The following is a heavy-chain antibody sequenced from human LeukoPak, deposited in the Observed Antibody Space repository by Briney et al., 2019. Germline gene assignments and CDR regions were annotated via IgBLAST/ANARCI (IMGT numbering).Heavy chain of an antibody. CDR1: GGTFSSYA. D-gene: IGHD3-9*01. Sequence: SVKVSCKASGGTFSSYAISWVRQAPGQGLEWMGGIIPIFGKANYAQKFQGRVTITADKSTSTAYMELSSLRSEDTAVYYCARERSVVWLGRRRLYFDYWGKGTLVSVSS. CDR2: IIPIFGKA. J-gene: IGHJ4*02. CDR3: ARERSVVWLGRRRLYFDY. V-gene: IGHV1-69*06.